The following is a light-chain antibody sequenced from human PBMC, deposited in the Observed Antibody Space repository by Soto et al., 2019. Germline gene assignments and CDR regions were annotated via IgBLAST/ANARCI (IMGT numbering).Light chain of an antibody. CDR1: QSVSSN. Sequence: EIVMTQSPATLSVSPGERATLSCRASQSVSSNLAWYQHKPGQAPRLLIYGASTRATGIPARFSGSGSWTEFTLTISSLPSEDFAVYYCQQYHNWPWTFGQGTKVEIK. CDR2: GAS. V-gene: IGKV3-15*01. CDR3: QQYHNWPWT. J-gene: IGKJ1*01.